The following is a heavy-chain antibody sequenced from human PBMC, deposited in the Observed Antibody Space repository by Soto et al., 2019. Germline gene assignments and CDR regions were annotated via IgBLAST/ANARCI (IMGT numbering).Heavy chain of an antibody. CDR3: ARDGIVVVVAATPVDYYYGMDV. J-gene: IGHJ6*02. CDR1: GYTFTSYG. CDR2: ISAYNGNT. V-gene: IGHV1-18*01. D-gene: IGHD2-15*01. Sequence: QVQLVQSGAEVKKPGASVKVSCKASGYTFTSYGISWVRQAPGQGLEWMGWISAYNGNTNYAQKLQGRVTMTTDTSTSTAYMELRSLRSDDTAVYYCARDGIVVVVAATPVDYYYGMDVWGQGTTVRLL.